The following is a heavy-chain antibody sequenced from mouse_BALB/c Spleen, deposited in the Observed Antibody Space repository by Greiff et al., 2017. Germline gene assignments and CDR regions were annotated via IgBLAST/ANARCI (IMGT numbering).Heavy chain of an antibody. V-gene: IGHV1-4*02. Sequence: QVQLQQSAAELARPGASVKMSCKASGYTFTSYTMHWVKQRPGQGLEWIGYINPSSGYTEYNQKFKDKTTLTADKSSSTAYMQLSSLTSEDSAVYYCARGGGYYGRGAMDYWGQGTSVTVSS. CDR1: GYTFTSYT. CDR3: ARGGGYYGRGAMDY. CDR2: INPSSGYT. J-gene: IGHJ4*01. D-gene: IGHD2-3*01.